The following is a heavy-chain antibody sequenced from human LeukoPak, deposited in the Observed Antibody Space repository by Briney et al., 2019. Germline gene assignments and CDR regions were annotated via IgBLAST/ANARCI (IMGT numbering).Heavy chain of an antibody. CDR1: GFTFSSYA. J-gene: IGHJ4*02. D-gene: IGHD4-17*01. V-gene: IGHV3-23*01. CDR3: AKERQSGDYFTSDF. CDR2: ISGSASAT. Sequence: SGGSLRLSCAASGFTFSSYAMHWVRQAPGKGLEWVSAISGSASATYHAASVKGRFAISRDNSKRTLYLQMNSLRVDDTAVYYCAKERQSGDYFTSDFWGQGTLVTVSS.